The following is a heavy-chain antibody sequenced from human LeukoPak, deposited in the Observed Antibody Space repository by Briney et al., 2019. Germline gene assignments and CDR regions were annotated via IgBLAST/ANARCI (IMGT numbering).Heavy chain of an antibody. D-gene: IGHD5-12*01. V-gene: IGHV4-38-2*02. J-gene: IGHJ5*02. CDR3: ARGPVATSP. Sequence: SETLSLTCTVSGYSISSGYYWGWIRQPPGKGLEWIGSIYHSGSTYYNPSLKSRVTISVDTSKNQFSLKLSSVTAADTAVYYCARGPVATSPWGQGTLVTVSS. CDR1: GYSISSGYY. CDR2: IYHSGST.